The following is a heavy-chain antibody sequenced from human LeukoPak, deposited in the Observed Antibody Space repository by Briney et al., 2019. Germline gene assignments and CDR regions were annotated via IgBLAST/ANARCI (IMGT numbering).Heavy chain of an antibody. J-gene: IGHJ3*02. V-gene: IGHV1-69*04. Sequence: EASVKVSCKASGGTFSSYAISWVRQAPGQGLEWMGRIIPILGIANYAQKFQGRVTITADKSTSTAYMELSSLRSEDTAVYYCARPRESSGYQYAFDIWGQGTMVTVSS. D-gene: IGHD3-22*01. CDR2: IIPILGIA. CDR1: GGTFSSYA. CDR3: ARPRESSGYQYAFDI.